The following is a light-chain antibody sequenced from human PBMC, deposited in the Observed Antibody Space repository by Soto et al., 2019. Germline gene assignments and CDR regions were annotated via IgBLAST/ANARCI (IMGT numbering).Light chain of an antibody. J-gene: IGLJ2*01. V-gene: IGLV2-23*01. CDR1: SRDVGSYNL. CDR2: EGS. CDR3: YTYVGSNVV. Sequence: QSALTQPASVSGSPGQTITISCTGTSRDVGSYNLVSWYQQHPGKAPKLMIYEGSKRPSGVSNRFSGSKSGNTASLAISGVQEDDEDDYSCYTYVGSNVVFGGGTKLTVL.